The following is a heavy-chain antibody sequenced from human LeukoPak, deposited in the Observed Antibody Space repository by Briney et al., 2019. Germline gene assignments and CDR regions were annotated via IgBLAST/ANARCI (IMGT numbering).Heavy chain of an antibody. J-gene: IGHJ4*02. CDR3: ARGGRGYSGYESLEK. CDR1: GFTVSSNY. D-gene: IGHD5-12*01. V-gene: IGHV3-53*01. CDR2: IYSGGST. Sequence: GGSLRLSCPASGFTVSSNYMSWVRQAPGKGLEWVSVIYSGGSTYYADSVKGRFTISRDNSKNTLYLQMNSLRAEDTAVYYCARGGRGYSGYESLEKWGQGTLVTVSS.